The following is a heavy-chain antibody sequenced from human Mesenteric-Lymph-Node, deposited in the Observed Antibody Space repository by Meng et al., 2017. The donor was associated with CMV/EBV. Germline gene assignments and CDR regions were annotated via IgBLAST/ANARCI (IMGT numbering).Heavy chain of an antibody. CDR2: IIPIFGTA. CDR1: GGTFSSYA. J-gene: IGHJ6*02. Sequence: SVKVSCKASGGTFSSYAISWMRQAPGQGLEWMGGIIPIFGTANYAQKFQGRVTITTDESTSTAYMELSSLRSEDTAVYYCARDLGITIFGVSLVYYGMDVWGQGTTVTVSS. CDR3: ARDLGITIFGVSLVYYGMDV. D-gene: IGHD3-3*01. V-gene: IGHV1-69*05.